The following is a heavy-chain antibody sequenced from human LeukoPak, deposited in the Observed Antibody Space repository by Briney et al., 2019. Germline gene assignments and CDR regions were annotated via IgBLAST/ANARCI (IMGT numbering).Heavy chain of an antibody. CDR1: GGSFSGYY. Sequence: SETLSLTCAVYGGSFSGYYLSWIRQPPGKGLEWIGEINHSGSTNYNPSLKSRVTISVDTSKNQFSLKLSSVTAADTAVYYCARAHRFGYSSSWYRTWYFDYWGQGTLVTVSS. CDR2: INHSGST. D-gene: IGHD6-13*01. CDR3: ARAHRFGYSSSWYRTWYFDY. J-gene: IGHJ4*02. V-gene: IGHV4-34*01.